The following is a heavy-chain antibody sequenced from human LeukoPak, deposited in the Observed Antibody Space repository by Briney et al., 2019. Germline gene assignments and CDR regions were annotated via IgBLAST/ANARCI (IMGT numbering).Heavy chain of an antibody. J-gene: IGHJ4*02. CDR3: ARRQGSRTIDY. V-gene: IGHV3-53*01. CDR1: GFTVSSNY. Sequence: PGGSLRLSCAASGFTVSSNYMSWVRQAPGKGLEWVSVIYSGGSTYYADSVKGRFTISRDNSKNTLYLQMNSLRAEDTAVYYCARRQGSRTIDYWGQGTLVTVSS. CDR2: IYSGGST.